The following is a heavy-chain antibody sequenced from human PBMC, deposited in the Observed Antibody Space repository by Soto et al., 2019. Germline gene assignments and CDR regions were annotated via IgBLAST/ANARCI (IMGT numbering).Heavy chain of an antibody. CDR2: ISAYNGNT. Sequence: ASVKVSCKASGYTFTSYGISWVRQAPGQGLEWMGWISAYNGNTNYAQKLQGRVTMTTDTSTSTAYMELRSLRSDDTAVYYCARDGSSSGFSDYYYYGMDVWGQGTTVTVSS. CDR3: ARDGSSSGFSDYYYYGMDV. D-gene: IGHD6-6*01. CDR1: GYTFTSYG. V-gene: IGHV1-18*01. J-gene: IGHJ6*02.